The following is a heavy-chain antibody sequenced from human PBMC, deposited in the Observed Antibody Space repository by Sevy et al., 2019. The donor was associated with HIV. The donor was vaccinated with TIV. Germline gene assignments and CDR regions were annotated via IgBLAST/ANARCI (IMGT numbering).Heavy chain of an antibody. CDR3: ARLFYGSADY. CDR2: INQDGSET. D-gene: IGHD3-10*01. Sequence: GGSLRLSCAASGFTFSSYWMSWVRQAPGKGLEWVATINQDGSETFYVDSVKGRFTISRHNPRKSPYLQMNSLSAEDTAVYYCARLFYGSADYWGQGTLVTVSS. CDR1: GFTFSSYW. J-gene: IGHJ4*02. V-gene: IGHV3-7*01.